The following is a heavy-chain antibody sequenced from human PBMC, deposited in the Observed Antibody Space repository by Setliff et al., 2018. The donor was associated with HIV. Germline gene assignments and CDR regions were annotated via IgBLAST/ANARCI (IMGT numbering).Heavy chain of an antibody. CDR1: GYTFTGYF. D-gene: IGHD3-9*01. V-gene: IGHV1-2*06. CDR2: INPNTGDT. J-gene: IGHJ3*02. CDR3: VREYDVLTGYYISAFDI. Sequence: GASVKVSCKASGYTFTGYFIHWVRQAPGQGLEWMGRINPNTGDTNYAQKFQDRVTMTRDTSINTAYMELSRLRSDDTAVYYCVREYDVLTGYYISAFDIWGQGTMVTVSS.